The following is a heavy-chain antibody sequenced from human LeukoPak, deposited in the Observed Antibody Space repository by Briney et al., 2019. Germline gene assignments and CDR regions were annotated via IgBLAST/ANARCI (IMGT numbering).Heavy chain of an antibody. D-gene: IGHD3-22*01. CDR2: IWYDGSNK. CDR3: ARDPLNYDSSGYIRYYFHY. J-gene: IGHJ4*02. CDR1: GFTFSDYG. V-gene: IGHV3-33*01. Sequence: GGSLRLSCAASGFTFSDYGMHWVRQAPGKGLEWVAVIWYDGSNKYYADSVKGRFTISRDNSKNTLYLQMNSLRAEDTAVYYCARDPLNYDSSGYIRYYFHYWGQGTLVTVSS.